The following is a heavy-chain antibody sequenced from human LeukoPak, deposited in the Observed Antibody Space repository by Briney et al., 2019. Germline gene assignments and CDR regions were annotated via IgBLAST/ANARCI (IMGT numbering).Heavy chain of an antibody. CDR2: ISASGGTT. D-gene: IGHD5-12*01. CDR3: AKGWLAPGPTYDY. J-gene: IGHJ4*02. Sequence: PGGSLRLSCAASGFTFSGYAMGLVRQAPGKGPEWVSAISASGGTTHYADSVKGRFTLSRDNSRNTLHLQLHSLRAEDTAIYYCAKGWLAPGPTYDYWGQGTLVTVSS. V-gene: IGHV3-23*01. CDR1: GFTFSGYA.